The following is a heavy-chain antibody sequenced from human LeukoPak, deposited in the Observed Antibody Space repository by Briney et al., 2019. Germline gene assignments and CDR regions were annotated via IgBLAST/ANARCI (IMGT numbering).Heavy chain of an antibody. CDR3: ARCAGYCSGGSCYSLSYYYYYMDV. V-gene: IGHV3-48*01. Sequence: GGSLRLSCAASGFTFSSYSMNWVRQAPGKGLEWVSYFSSSSSTIYYADSVKGRFTISRDNAKNSLYLQMNSLRAEDTAVYYCARCAGYCSGGSCYSLSYYYYYMDVWGKGTTVTVSS. CDR1: GFTFSSYS. J-gene: IGHJ6*03. D-gene: IGHD2-15*01. CDR2: FSSSSSTI.